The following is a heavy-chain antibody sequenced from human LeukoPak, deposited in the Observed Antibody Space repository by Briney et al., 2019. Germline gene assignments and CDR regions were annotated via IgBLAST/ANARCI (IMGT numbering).Heavy chain of an antibody. CDR2: ITNDGSST. J-gene: IGHJ4*02. CDR3: ATQQGGTPAY. D-gene: IGHD3-16*01. Sequence: GGSLRLSCAASGLTFSSHWMHWVRQAPGKGLVLVSRITNDGSSTTYADSVKGRCTISRDNATNMLYLQVHSLMTAATAVFYCATQQGGTPAYWGQGPLVTVSS. CDR1: GLTFSSHW. V-gene: IGHV3-74*01.